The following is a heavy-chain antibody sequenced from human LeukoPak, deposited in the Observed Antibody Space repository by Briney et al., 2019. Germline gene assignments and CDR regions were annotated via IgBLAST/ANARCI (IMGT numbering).Heavy chain of an antibody. J-gene: IGHJ4*02. D-gene: IGHD6-13*01. CDR2: IYTSGST. Sequence: SQTLSLTCTVSGGSISSGSYYWSWIRQPAGKGLEWIGRIYTSGSTNYNPSLKNRVTISVDTSKNQFSLKLSSVTAADTAVYYCARDTGIAAAGPYFDYWGQGTLVTVSS. V-gene: IGHV4-61*02. CDR1: GGSISSGSYY. CDR3: ARDTGIAAAGPYFDY.